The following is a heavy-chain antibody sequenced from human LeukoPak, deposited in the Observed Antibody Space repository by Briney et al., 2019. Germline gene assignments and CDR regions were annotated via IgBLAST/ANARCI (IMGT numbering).Heavy chain of an antibody. CDR3: ARGQTLFATYYFDY. Sequence: SETLSLTCTVSGGSISSGDYYWSWIRQPPGEGLEWIGYIYYSGSTYYNPSLKSRVTISGDTSKDQFSLKLSSVTAADTAVYYCARGQTLFATYYFDYWGQGTLVTVSS. V-gene: IGHV4-30-4*01. J-gene: IGHJ4*02. D-gene: IGHD4-23*01. CDR1: GGSISSGDYY. CDR2: IYYSGST.